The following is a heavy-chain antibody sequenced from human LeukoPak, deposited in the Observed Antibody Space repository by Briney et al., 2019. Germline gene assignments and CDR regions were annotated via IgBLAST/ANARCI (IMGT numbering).Heavy chain of an antibody. CDR3: ASLIRCITMVRGVSYYYYMDV. V-gene: IGHV3-21*01. CDR2: ISSSSSYI. CDR1: GFTFSSYS. J-gene: IGHJ6*03. D-gene: IGHD3-10*01. Sequence: GGSLRLSCAASGFTFSSYSMNWVRQAPGKGLEWVSSISSSSSYIYYADSVKGRFTISRDNAKNSLYLQMNSLRAEDTAVYYCASLIRCITMVRGVSYYYYMDVWGKGTTVTVSS.